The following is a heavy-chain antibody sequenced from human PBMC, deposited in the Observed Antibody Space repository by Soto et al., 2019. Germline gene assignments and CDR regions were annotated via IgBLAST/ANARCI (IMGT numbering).Heavy chain of an antibody. J-gene: IGHJ4*02. Sequence: QVQLVESGGGVVQPGRSLRLSWAASGFTFSSYGMHWVLQAPCKGLARVAVISYDGRNKYYADAVKGRCTISRDPSKNALYLHMNGLRAEDTAVYYCAKALRHYDDSRGDSNFDYLRQGTTVTLSS. V-gene: IGHV3-30*18. D-gene: IGHD3-22*01. CDR3: AKALRHYDDSRGDSNFDY. CDR2: ISYDGRNK. CDR1: GFTFSSYG.